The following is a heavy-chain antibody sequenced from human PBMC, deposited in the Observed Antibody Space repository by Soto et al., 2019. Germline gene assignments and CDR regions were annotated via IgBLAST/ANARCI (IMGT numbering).Heavy chain of an antibody. J-gene: IGHJ6*02. V-gene: IGHV4-61*01. CDR3: ARSEDSSSRRYYYYYYGMDV. CDR2: IYYSGST. CDR1: GGSVSSGSYY. D-gene: IGHD6-6*01. Sequence: SETLSLTCTVSGGSVSSGSYYWSWIRQPPGKGLEWIGYIYYSGSTNYNPSLKGRVTISVDTSKNQFSLKLSSVTAADTAVYYCARSEDSSSRRYYYYYYGMDVWGQGTTVTVSS.